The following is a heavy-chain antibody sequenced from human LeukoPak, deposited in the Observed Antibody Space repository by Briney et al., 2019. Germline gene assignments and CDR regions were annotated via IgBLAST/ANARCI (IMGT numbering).Heavy chain of an antibody. CDR2: IYYSGST. CDR1: GGSISSSSYY. CDR3: ARLPGFWSGYVYWYLDL. V-gene: IGHV4-39*01. D-gene: IGHD3-3*01. Sequence: SETLSLTCTVSGGSISSSSYYWGWIRQPPGKGLEWIGSIYYSGSTYYNPSLKSRVTISVDTSKNQFSLKLSSVTAADTAVYYCARLPGFWSGYVYWYLDLWGRGTLVTVSS. J-gene: IGHJ2*01.